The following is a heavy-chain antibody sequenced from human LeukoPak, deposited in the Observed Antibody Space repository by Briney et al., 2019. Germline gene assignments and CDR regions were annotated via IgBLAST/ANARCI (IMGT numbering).Heavy chain of an antibody. V-gene: IGHV4-30-4*01. CDR1: GGSISSGDYY. D-gene: IGHD2/OR15-2a*01. CDR3: AREGIRVNYYYYGMDV. CDR2: IYYSGST. J-gene: IGHJ6*02. Sequence: SQTLSLTCTVSGGSISSGDYYWSWIRQPPGKGLEWIGYIYYSGSTYYNPSLKSRVTISVDTSKNQFSLKLSSVTAADTAVYYCAREGIRVNYYYYGMDVWAKGPRSPSP.